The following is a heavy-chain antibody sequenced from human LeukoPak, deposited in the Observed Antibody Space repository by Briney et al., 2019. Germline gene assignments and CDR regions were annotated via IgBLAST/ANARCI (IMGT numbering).Heavy chain of an antibody. Sequence: GGSLRLSCAASGFTFSSYAMHWVRQAPGKGLEWVAVISYDGSIKYYADSVKGRFTTSRDNSKNMLYLQMNSLSAEDTAVYYCARGPGYSSGWYVLSVDYWGQGTLVTASS. CDR3: ARGPGYSSGWYVLSVDY. CDR2: ISYDGSIK. CDR1: GFTFSSYA. V-gene: IGHV3-30-3*01. J-gene: IGHJ4*02. D-gene: IGHD6-19*01.